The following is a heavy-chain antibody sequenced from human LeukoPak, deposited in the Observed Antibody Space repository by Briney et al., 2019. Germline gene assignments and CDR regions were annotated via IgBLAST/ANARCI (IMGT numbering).Heavy chain of an antibody. Sequence: ASVKVSCKASGYTFTSYYMHWVRQAPGQGLGWMGIINPSGGSTSYAQKFQGRVTMTRDTSTSTVYMVLSSLRSEDTAVYYCARDEYYYGSGSTEARHSFDPWGQGTLVTVSS. V-gene: IGHV1-46*01. CDR3: ARDEYYYGSGSTEARHSFDP. CDR1: GYTFTSYY. J-gene: IGHJ5*02. D-gene: IGHD3-10*01. CDR2: INPSGGST.